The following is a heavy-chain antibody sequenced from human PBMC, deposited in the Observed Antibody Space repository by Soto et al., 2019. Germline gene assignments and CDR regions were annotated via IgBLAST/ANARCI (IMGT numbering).Heavy chain of an antibody. CDR2: IYYSGST. CDR1: GGSISSYY. V-gene: IGHV4-59*01. J-gene: IGHJ3*02. D-gene: IGHD1-1*01. Sequence: SETLSLTCTVSGGSISSYYWSWIRQPPGKGLEWIGYIYYSGSTNYNPSLKSRVTISVDTSKNQFSLKPSSVTAADTAVYYCARLERDIAPDAFDIWGQGTMVTVSS. CDR3: ARLERDIAPDAFDI.